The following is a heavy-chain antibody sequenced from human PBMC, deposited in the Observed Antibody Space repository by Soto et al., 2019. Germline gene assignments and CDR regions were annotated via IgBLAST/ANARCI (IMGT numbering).Heavy chain of an antibody. J-gene: IGHJ6*02. CDR3: ARERDRIQLGGDYYYIMDV. D-gene: IGHD5-18*01. CDR1: GGTFRSSA. Sequence: QVQLVQSGAEVKKPGSSVKLSCKASGGTFRSSAISWVRQAPGQGLEWMGGIIPIFPTPDYAQKFQERVNISADEPASTAYMESSCLTSQDTAVYYCARERDRIQLGGDYYYIMDVWGQGTTVTVSS. V-gene: IGHV1-69*12. CDR2: IIPIFPTP.